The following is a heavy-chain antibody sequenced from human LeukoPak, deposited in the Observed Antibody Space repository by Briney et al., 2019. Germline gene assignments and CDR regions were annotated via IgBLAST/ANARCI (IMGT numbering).Heavy chain of an antibody. V-gene: IGHV3-11*05. CDR1: GFTFSDYY. Sequence: PGGSLRLSCAASGFTFSDYYMSWIRQAPGKGLEWISYISSSSTSANYADSVKGRFTISRDNAKNSLYLQMNSLRAEDTAVYYCAKANGYYFDCWGQGTLVTVSS. D-gene: IGHD2-8*01. CDR3: AKANGYYFDC. CDR2: ISSSSTSA. J-gene: IGHJ4*02.